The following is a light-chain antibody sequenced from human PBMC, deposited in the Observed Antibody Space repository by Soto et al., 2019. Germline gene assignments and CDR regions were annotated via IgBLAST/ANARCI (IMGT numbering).Light chain of an antibody. J-gene: IGKJ1*01. Sequence: DIHMTQSPSTLYASVGDRVTITCRASQSSSSWLAWYQQKPGKAPKLLIYDASSLESGVPSRFSGSGSGTEFALTISRLQPDDCATYSCQQYDSLWTFGQGTKVEIK. CDR3: QQYDSLWT. V-gene: IGKV1-5*01. CDR2: DAS. CDR1: QSSSSW.